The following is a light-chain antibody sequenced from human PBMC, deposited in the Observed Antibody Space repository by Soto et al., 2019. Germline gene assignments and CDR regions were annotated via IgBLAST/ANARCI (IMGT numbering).Light chain of an antibody. J-gene: IGKJ1*01. CDR1: QSVSSN. CDR2: GAS. V-gene: IGKV3-15*01. CDR3: QQYNNWLRT. Sequence: EVVMTNSPATLSVSPVERATLSCRASQSVSSNLAWYQQKPGQAPRLLIYGASTRATGIPARFIGSGSGTEFTLTISSLQSEDFAVYYCQQYNNWLRTFGQGTKVEIK.